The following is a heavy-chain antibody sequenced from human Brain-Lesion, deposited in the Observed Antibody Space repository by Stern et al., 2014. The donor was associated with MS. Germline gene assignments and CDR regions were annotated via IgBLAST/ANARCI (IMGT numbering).Heavy chain of an antibody. J-gene: IGHJ4*02. V-gene: IGHV3-7*01. D-gene: IGHD4-17*01. CDR3: ARKTTAKN. CDR2: INKDGSEK. CDR1: GFTFGHYW. Sequence: EVQLEESGGGLVQPGGSLGLSCAGSGFTFGHYWRTWAGQAPGRGLEWVASINKDGSEKYYVDSLKGRFTISRDNAKNSLYLQMTSLRADDTAVYYCARKTTAKNWGQGTLVTVSS.